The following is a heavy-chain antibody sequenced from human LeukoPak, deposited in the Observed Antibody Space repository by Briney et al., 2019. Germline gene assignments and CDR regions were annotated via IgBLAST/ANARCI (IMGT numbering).Heavy chain of an antibody. Sequence: PSETLSLTCTVSGGSISSGDYYWSWIRQPPGKGLEWIGYIYYSGSTYYNPSLKSRVTISVDTSKNQFSLKLSSVTAADTAVYYCARETSLAAPFDYWGQGTLVTVSS. CDR3: ARETSLAAPFDY. J-gene: IGHJ4*02. CDR1: GGSISSGDYY. CDR2: IYYSGST. V-gene: IGHV4-30-4*08. D-gene: IGHD6-6*01.